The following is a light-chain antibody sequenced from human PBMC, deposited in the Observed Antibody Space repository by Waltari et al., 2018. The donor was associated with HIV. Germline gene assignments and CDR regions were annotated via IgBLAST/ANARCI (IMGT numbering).Light chain of an antibody. CDR1: SLRTYY. V-gene: IGLV3-19*01. CDR2: GKS. Sequence: SSELTQDPAVSVALGQTVRITCHGDSLRTYYASWYQLKPGQAPVLVIYGKSNRPSGVPDRFSGSSSGNTASLTITGAQAEDEADYYCNSRDSSGNHVLFGGGTELTVL. CDR3: NSRDSSGNHVL. J-gene: IGLJ2*01.